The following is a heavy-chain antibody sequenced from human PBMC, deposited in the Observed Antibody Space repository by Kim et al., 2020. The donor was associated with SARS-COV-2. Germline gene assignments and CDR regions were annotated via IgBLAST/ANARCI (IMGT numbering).Heavy chain of an antibody. Sequence: SETLSLTCTVSGGSISSYYWSWIRQPPGKGLEWIGYIYYSGSTNYNPSLKSRVTISVDTSKNQFSLKLSSVTAADTAVYYCARVLAPYDILTGYYSTGWGAFDIWGQGTMVTVSS. D-gene: IGHD3-9*01. CDR3: ARVLAPYDILTGYYSTGWGAFDI. CDR2: IYYSGST. V-gene: IGHV4-59*01. J-gene: IGHJ3*02. CDR1: GGSISSYY.